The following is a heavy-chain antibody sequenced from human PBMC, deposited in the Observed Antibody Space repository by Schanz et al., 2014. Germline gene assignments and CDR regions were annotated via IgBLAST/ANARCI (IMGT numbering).Heavy chain of an antibody. V-gene: IGHV3-23*04. CDR3: GRAGTGMAGWYFEL. CDR1: GFSLDIFA. J-gene: IGHJ2*01. CDR2: ISGSGGST. D-gene: IGHD5-18*01. Sequence: EVQLVESGGGLVEPGGSLRLSCATSGFSLDIFAVSWVRQAPGKGLEWVSAISGSGGSTYYADSVKGRFTISRDNSKNTLYLQMSSLRVDDMAVYYCGRAGTGMAGWYFELWGRGTLVTVSS.